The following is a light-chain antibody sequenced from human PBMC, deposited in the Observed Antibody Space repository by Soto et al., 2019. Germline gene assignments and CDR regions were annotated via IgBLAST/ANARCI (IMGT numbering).Light chain of an antibody. Sequence: EIVLTQSPDTVSLSPGETATLSCRASQSVSSNYLAWYQQKPGQAPRLLIYGASSRATGIPDRFSGSGSGTDFTLTISRLEPEDFAVFYCQQYDHSITFGQGTRLEI. J-gene: IGKJ5*01. CDR2: GAS. CDR3: QQYDHSIT. V-gene: IGKV3-20*01. CDR1: QSVSSNY.